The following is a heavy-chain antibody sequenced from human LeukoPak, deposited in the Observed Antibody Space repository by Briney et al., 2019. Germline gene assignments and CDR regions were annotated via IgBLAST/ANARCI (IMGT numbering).Heavy chain of an antibody. J-gene: IGHJ4*02. Sequence: GESLKNSCKGSGYSFTGYWIGWVRQMPGKGLEWMGIIYPGDSDTRYSPSFQGQVTISADKSISTAYLQWSSLKASDTAMYYCARPESNGFGELLSFDYWGQGTLVTVSS. D-gene: IGHD3-10*01. CDR3: ARPESNGFGELLSFDY. CDR2: IYPGDSDT. V-gene: IGHV5-51*01. CDR1: GYSFTGYW.